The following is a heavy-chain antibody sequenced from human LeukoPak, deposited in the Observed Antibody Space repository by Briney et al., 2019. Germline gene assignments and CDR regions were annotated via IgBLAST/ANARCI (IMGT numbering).Heavy chain of an antibody. D-gene: IGHD6-19*01. V-gene: IGHV3-23*01. Sequence: GGSLRLSCAASGFTFSSYVMNWVRQAPGKGLEWVSNISGSGDSTFYADFVKGRFTISRDNSKNTLYLQMRSLRGEDSALYYCAKEYASGWFDWGQGTLVTVSS. J-gene: IGHJ4*02. CDR2: ISGSGDST. CDR3: AKEYASGWFD. CDR1: GFTFSSYV.